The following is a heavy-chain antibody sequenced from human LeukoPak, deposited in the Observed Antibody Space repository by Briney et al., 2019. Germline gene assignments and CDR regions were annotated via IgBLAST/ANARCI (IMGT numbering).Heavy chain of an antibody. CDR3: ARGGDEGFDP. V-gene: IGHV3-13*01. CDR1: GLSFSSYD. Sequence: PGGSLRLSCAVSGLSFSSYDMHWVRQPAGKGLEWVSGIGTAGDSYYAGSVKGRFTISRENAKNSLYLQMNSLRAGDTAVYYCARGGDEGFDPWGQGTLVTVSS. D-gene: IGHD3-10*01. CDR2: IGTAGDS. J-gene: IGHJ5*02.